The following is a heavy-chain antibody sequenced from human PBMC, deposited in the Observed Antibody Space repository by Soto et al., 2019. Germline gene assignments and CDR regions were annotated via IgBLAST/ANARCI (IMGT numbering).Heavy chain of an antibody. CDR3: ARLVTELGQFYFDY. D-gene: IGHD7-27*01. J-gene: IGHJ4*02. CDR1: GGSISSSSYY. V-gene: IGHV4-39*01. CDR2: IYYSGST. Sequence: SETLSLTCTVSGGSISSSSYYWGWIRQPPGKGLEWIGSIYYSGSTYYNPSLKSRVTISVDTSKNQFSLKLSSVTAADTAVYYCARLVTELGQFYFDYWGQGTLVTAPQ.